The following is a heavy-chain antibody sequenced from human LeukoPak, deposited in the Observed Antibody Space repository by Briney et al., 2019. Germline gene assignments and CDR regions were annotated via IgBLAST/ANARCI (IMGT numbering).Heavy chain of an antibody. V-gene: IGHV3-11*01. CDR3: ARAGGNPLHDQRVCDY. CDR1: GFTFSDYY. J-gene: IGHJ4*02. Sequence: GGSLRPSCAASGFTFSDYYMSWIRQAPGKGLEWVSYISSSGSTIYYADSVKGRFTISRDNAKNSLYLQMNSLRAEDTAVYYCARAGGNPLHDQRVCDYWGQGTLVTVSS. CDR2: ISSSGSTI. D-gene: IGHD2-15*01.